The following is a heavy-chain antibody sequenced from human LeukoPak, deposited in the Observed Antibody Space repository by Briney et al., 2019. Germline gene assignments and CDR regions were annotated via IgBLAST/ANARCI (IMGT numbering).Heavy chain of an antibody. CDR1: GSTFSSYA. CDR3: AGLVTTDYYFDY. D-gene: IGHD4-11*01. V-gene: IGHV1-69*04. J-gene: IGHJ4*02. Sequence: ASVKVSCKASGSTFSSYAISWVRQAPGQGLEWMGRIIPIFGIANYAQKFQGRVTITADKSTSTAYMELSSLRSKDTAVYYCAGLVTTDYYFDYWGQGTLVTVSS. CDR2: IIPIFGIA.